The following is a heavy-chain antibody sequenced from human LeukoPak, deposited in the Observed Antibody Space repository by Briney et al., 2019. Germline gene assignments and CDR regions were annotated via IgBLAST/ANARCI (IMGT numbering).Heavy chain of an antibody. Sequence: PGVSLRLSCAASGFTFSSYGMHWVRQAPGKGLEWVAFIRYDGSNKYYADSVKGRFTISRDNSKNTLYLQMNSLRAEDTAVYYCAKETVDTAMGDAFDIWGQGTMVTVSS. V-gene: IGHV3-30*02. D-gene: IGHD5-18*01. CDR3: AKETVDTAMGDAFDI. J-gene: IGHJ3*02. CDR1: GFTFSSYG. CDR2: IRYDGSNK.